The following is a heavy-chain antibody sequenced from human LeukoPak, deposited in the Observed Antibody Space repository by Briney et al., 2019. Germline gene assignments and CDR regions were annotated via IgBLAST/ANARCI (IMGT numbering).Heavy chain of an antibody. CDR2: IYHSGST. V-gene: IGHV4-4*02. D-gene: IGHD6-13*01. CDR3: ARGSSSWYGSLDY. CDR1: GDSIGSSNW. Sequence: SETLSLTCAVSGDSIGSSNWWIWVRQPPGKGPEWIGEIYHSGSTNYNPSLKSRVTISIDKSKNQFSLKLNSVTAADTAVYYCARGSSSWYGSLDYWGQGTLVTVSS. J-gene: IGHJ4*02.